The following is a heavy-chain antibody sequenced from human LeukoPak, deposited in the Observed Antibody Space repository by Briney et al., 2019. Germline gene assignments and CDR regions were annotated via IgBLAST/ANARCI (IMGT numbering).Heavy chain of an antibody. V-gene: IGHV1-18*01. J-gene: IGHJ6*02. CDR2: ISAYNGNT. Sequence: ASVKVSCKASGYTFTSYGISWVRQAPGQGLEWMGWISAYNGNTNYAQKLQGRVTMTTDTSTSTAYMELRSLRSDDTAVYYCARDQGDYYYYYGMDVWGQGTTVTVPS. CDR1: GYTFTSYG. CDR3: ARDQGDYYYYYGMDV. D-gene: IGHD2-21*02.